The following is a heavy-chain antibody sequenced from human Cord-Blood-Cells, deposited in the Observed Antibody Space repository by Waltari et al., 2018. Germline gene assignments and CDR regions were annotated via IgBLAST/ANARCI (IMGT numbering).Heavy chain of an antibody. CDR2: ISYDGSNK. V-gene: IGHV3-30-3*01. CDR1: GFTLRSQA. J-gene: IGHJ3*02. Sequence: QVQLVESGGGVVQPGRSLSVYWVASGFTLRSQAMHWVRQAPGKGLEWVAVISYDGSNKYYADSVKGRFTISRDNSKNTLYLQMNRLRAEDTAVYYCARAGWYDAFDIWGQGTMVTVSS. D-gene: IGHD6-19*01. CDR3: ARAGWYDAFDI.